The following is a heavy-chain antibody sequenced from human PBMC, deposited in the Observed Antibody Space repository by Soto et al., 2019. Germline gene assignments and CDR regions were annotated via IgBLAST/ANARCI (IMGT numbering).Heavy chain of an antibody. CDR2: IYYSGST. D-gene: IGHD6-13*01. Sequence: PSETLSLTCTVSGGSISSSSYYWGWIRQPPGKGLERIGSIYYSGSTYYDPSLKSRVTISVDTSKNQFSLKLSSVTAADTAVYYCARHDLMGAGYSSSWLDYWGQGTLVTVSS. CDR3: ARHDLMGAGYSSSWLDY. J-gene: IGHJ4*02. CDR1: GGSISSSSYY. V-gene: IGHV4-39*01.